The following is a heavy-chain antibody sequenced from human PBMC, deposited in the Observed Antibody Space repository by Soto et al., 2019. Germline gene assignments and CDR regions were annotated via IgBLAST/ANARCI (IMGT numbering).Heavy chain of an antibody. CDR3: ARVDTAMVNYFDY. D-gene: IGHD5-18*01. J-gene: IGHJ4*02. V-gene: IGHV4-31*03. CDR1: GSSVNSDSCF. Sequence: SVTLSHTCTVSGSSVNSDSCFWTWIRQDPGKGLEWIGYSHYSGSAFYNPSLKSRVSISVDTSKNQFSLKLSSVTAADTAVYYCARVDTAMVNYFDYWGQGALVTVSS. CDR2: SHYSGSA.